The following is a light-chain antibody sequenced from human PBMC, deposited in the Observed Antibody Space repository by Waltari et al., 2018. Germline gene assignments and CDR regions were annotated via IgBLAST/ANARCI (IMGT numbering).Light chain of an antibody. J-gene: IGLJ1*01. Sequence: QSALTQPRSVSGSPGQSVTISCTGPSSDVGDYDFVSWYQPHPDKAPKLIIYDVNKRPSGVPDRFSGSKSDNTASLTISGLQAEDEADYYCCSYAGTYINYVFGSGTTVTVL. CDR3: CSYAGTYINYV. CDR1: SSDVGDYDF. V-gene: IGLV2-11*01. CDR2: DVN.